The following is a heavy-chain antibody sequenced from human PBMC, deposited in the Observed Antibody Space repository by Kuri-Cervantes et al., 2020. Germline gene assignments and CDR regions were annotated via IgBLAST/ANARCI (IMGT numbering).Heavy chain of an antibody. D-gene: IGHD3-16*01. V-gene: IGHV2-5*01. CDR2: IYWNDDK. CDR3: AHRGDWGIRPVI. Sequence: SGPTLVQPAQTLTLTCTFSGFSLSTSGVGVGWIRQPPGKALEWLALIYWNDDKRYSPSLRSRLTITKDTSKNQVVLTMTNMDPVDTATYYRAHRGDWGIRPVIWDQGTMVTVSS. CDR1: GFSLSTSGVG. J-gene: IGHJ3*02.